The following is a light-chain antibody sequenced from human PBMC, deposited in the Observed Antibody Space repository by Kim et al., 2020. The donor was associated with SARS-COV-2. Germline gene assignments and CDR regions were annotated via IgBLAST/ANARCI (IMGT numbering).Light chain of an antibody. V-gene: IGKV3-11*01. CDR2: ETS. CDR1: QSVNNY. Sequence: LSPGERATLSCRASQSVNNYLAWYQQKPGQAPRLLIYETSNRATGIPARFSGSGSGTDFTLTISSLEPEDFAVYYCQQRTSWPLTFGQGTKVDIK. CDR3: QQRTSWPLT. J-gene: IGKJ1*01.